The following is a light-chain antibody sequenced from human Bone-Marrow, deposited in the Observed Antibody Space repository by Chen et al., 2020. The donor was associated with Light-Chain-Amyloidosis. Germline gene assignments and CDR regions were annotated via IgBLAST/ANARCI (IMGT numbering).Light chain of an antibody. CDR1: QNVFIN. J-gene: IGKJ4*01. CDR2: GAS. V-gene: IGKV3-15*01. CDR3: QQYNQWPPLT. Sequence: EIDLTQSPATLSVSPGEGATLSCRASQNVFINLAWYQQKPGQAPRLLIYGASMRAIGVPARFSGGVSGTEFTLTISSLQPGDSAVYYCQQYNQWPPLTFGGGTKVEI.